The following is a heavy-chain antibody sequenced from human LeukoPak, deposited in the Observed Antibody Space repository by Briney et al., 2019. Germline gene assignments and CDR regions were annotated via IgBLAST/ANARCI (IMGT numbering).Heavy chain of an antibody. D-gene: IGHD1-20*01. V-gene: IGHV4-34*01. CDR2: INHSGST. J-gene: IGHJ4*02. Sequence: SETLSLTCTVSGGSISGYYWSWIRQPPGKGLEWIGEINHSGSTNYNPSLKSRVTISVDTSKNQFSLKLSSVTAADTAVYYCARGATNWNPFDYWGQGTLVTVSS. CDR1: GGSISGYY. CDR3: ARGATNWNPFDY.